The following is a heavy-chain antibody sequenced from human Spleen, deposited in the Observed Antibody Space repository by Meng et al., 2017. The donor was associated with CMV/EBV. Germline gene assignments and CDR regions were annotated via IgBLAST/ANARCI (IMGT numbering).Heavy chain of an antibody. V-gene: IGHV1-69*05. D-gene: IGHD6-13*01. Sequence: AVNDSCKASEGTLRTYAVTWVRQAPGQGLEWMGRINPIYGTTNYAQKFQGRVTITTDKSTGTAYMELSSLRSEDAAVYYCARGRLAAAGRGYYYYYGMDVWGQGTTVTVSS. CDR3: ARGRLAAAGRGYYYYYGMDV. CDR1: EGTLRTYA. CDR2: INPIYGTT. J-gene: IGHJ6*02.